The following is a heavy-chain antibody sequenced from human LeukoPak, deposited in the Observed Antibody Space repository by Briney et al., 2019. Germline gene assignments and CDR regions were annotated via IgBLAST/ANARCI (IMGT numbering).Heavy chain of an antibody. CDR1: GLTFSSYW. Sequence: GGSLRLSCAASGLTFSSYWMSWVRQAPGKGLEWVANIKQDGSEKYYVDSVKGRFTISRDNAKNSLYLQMNSLRAEDTAVYYCARDLMVVAASDYYMDVWGKGTTVTISS. D-gene: IGHD2-15*01. CDR3: ARDLMVVAASDYYMDV. CDR2: IKQDGSEK. V-gene: IGHV3-7*03. J-gene: IGHJ6*03.